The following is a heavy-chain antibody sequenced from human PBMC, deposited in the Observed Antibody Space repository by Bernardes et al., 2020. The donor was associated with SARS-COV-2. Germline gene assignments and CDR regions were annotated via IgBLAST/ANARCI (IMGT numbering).Heavy chain of an antibody. Sequence: GGSLRLSCAASGFTFTTYAMSWVRQAPGKGLEWVSAISGAGDSTYYADSVKDRFTVSRDNSKNTLFLQMDSLGAEDTAVYYCAKGQDDYGDYYFDYWGQGTLVTVSS. V-gene: IGHV3-23*01. D-gene: IGHD4-17*01. J-gene: IGHJ4*02. CDR3: AKGQDDYGDYYFDY. CDR2: ISGAGDST. CDR1: GFTFTTYA.